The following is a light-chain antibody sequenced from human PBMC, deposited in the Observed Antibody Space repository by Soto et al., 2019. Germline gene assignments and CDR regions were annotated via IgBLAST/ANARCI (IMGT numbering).Light chain of an antibody. CDR3: QAWDSSTRVV. V-gene: IGLV3-1*01. CDR1: KLGDKY. J-gene: IGLJ2*01. Sequence: SCELTQPPSVSVSPGQTASITCSGAKLGDKYACWYQQKPGQSPVLVIYQDSKRPSGIPERFSGSNSGNTATLTISGTQAMDEADYYCQAWDSSTRVVFGGGTKLTVL. CDR2: QDS.